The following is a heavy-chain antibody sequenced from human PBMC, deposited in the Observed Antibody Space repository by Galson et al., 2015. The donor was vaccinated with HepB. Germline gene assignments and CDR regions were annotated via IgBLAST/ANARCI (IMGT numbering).Heavy chain of an antibody. D-gene: IGHD6-19*01. CDR2: IYPDDSDA. V-gene: IGHV5-51*03. CDR1: GYTFANYW. Sequence: QSGAEVKKPGESLKISCKASGYTFANYWIAWVRQMPGKGLEWMGVIYPDDSDARYSPSFQGQVTMSADKSINTAYLQWNSLKASDTAMYYCARPQVAGIIWGQGTLVTVSS. CDR3: ARPQVAGII. J-gene: IGHJ4*02.